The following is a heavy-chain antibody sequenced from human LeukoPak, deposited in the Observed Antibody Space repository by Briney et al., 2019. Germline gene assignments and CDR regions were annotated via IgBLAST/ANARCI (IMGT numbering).Heavy chain of an antibody. CDR2: ISGSGGST. CDR1: GFTFSNHA. D-gene: IGHD6-19*01. J-gene: IGHJ5*02. Sequence: GGSLSRTAAASGFTFSNHAMRWDRQAPGKGLEWVSAISGSGGSTYYADSVKGRFTISRDKSKNTLYLQMNSLRAEDTAVYYCAEGFAVAGHFDHWGQGTLVTVSS. CDR3: AEGFAVAGHFDH. V-gene: IGHV3-23*01.